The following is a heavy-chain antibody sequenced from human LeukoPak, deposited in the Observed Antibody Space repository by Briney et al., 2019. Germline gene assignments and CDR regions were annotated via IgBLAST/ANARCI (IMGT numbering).Heavy chain of an antibody. J-gene: IGHJ4*02. CDR1: GASISSNSYY. D-gene: IGHD3-3*01. CDR2: IYYGGST. V-gene: IGHV4-39*01. CDR3: ARLEAY. Sequence: SETLSLTCTVSGASISSNSYYWAWIRQPPEKGLKWIGSIYYGGSTYYNPSVKSRVTISVDTSKNRFSLKLSSVTAADTAVYYCARLEAYWGQGTLVTVSS.